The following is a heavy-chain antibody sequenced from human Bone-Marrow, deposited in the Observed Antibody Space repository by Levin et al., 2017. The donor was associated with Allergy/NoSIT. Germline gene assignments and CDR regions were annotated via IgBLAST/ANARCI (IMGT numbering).Heavy chain of an antibody. CDR3: ARRQFYGSGRDGFDI. CDR2: IYRGGNT. CDR1: GLTVRTNY. J-gene: IGHJ3*02. D-gene: IGHD3-10*01. Sequence: LSLTCAASGLTVRTNYMNWVRQAPGKGLEWVSVIYRGGNTFYADSVKGRFTISGDNSKNTLHLQMNNLRADDTAIYYCARRQFYGSGRDGFDIWGQGTMVTVSS. V-gene: IGHV3-53*01.